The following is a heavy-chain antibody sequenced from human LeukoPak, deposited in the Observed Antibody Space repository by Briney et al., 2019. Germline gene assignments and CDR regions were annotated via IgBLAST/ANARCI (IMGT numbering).Heavy chain of an antibody. Sequence: SETLSLTCTVSGGSISSYYWSWIRQPAGKGLEWIGRIYTSGSTNYNPSLKSRLTMSLDTSKNQFSLKLSSVTATDTAVYYCARVDSSGWYDYWGQGTLVTVSS. CDR1: GGSISSYY. CDR3: ARVDSSGWYDY. CDR2: IYTSGST. V-gene: IGHV4-4*07. D-gene: IGHD6-19*01. J-gene: IGHJ4*02.